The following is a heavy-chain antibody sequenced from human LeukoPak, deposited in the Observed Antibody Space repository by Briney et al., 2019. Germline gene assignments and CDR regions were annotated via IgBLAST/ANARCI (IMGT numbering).Heavy chain of an antibody. CDR1: GFTFSSYS. D-gene: IGHD5-12*01. V-gene: IGHV3-21*01. CDR3: GRVKEASAFDI. Sequence: GGSLSLSCVTSGFTFSSYSMNWVRQAPGKGLEWVSSISSSSSYIYYADSVKGRFTISRDNAKNSLYLQMNSLRAEDTAVYYCGRVKEASAFDIWGQGTMVTVSS. J-gene: IGHJ3*02. CDR2: ISSSSSYI.